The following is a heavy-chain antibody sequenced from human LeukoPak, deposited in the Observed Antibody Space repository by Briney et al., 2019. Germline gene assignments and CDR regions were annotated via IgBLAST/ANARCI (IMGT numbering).Heavy chain of an antibody. CDR3: ARVIGVNGPDY. CDR2: IIPILGIA. V-gene: IGHV1-69*04. CDR1: GGTFSSYA. J-gene: IGHJ4*02. Sequence: GSSVKVSCKASGGTFSSYAISWVRQAPGQGLEWMGRIIPILGIANYAQKFQGRVTITADKSTSTAYMELSSLRSEDTAVYYCARVIGVNGPDYWGQGTLVTVSS. D-gene: IGHD2-8*01.